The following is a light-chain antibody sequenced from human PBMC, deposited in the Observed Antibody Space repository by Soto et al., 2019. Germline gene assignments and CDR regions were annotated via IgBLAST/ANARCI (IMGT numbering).Light chain of an antibody. J-gene: IGKJ1*01. CDR2: LGS. Sequence: EIVMTQSPLSLPVTPGEPASISCRSSQSLLHSNGYNYLDWYLQKPGQSPQLLIYLGSNRASGVPDRFSGSGSGTDLTLKISTVEAEDVGVYYCMQARQSPRTFGQGTKVEIK. V-gene: IGKV2-28*01. CDR3: MQARQSPRT. CDR1: QSLLHSNGYNY.